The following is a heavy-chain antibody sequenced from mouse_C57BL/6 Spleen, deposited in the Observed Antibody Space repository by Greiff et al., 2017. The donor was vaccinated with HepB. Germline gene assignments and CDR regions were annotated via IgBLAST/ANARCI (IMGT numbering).Heavy chain of an antibody. CDR3: THDYDWFAY. V-gene: IGHV14-4*01. D-gene: IGHD2-4*01. Sequence: VQLQQSGAELVRPGASVKLSCTASGFNITDDYMHWVKQRPEQGLEWIGWIDPENGDTEYASKFQGKATITADTSSNTAYLQLSSLTSEDTAVYYCTHDYDWFAYWGQGTLVTVSA. CDR2: IDPENGDT. J-gene: IGHJ3*01. CDR1: GFNITDDY.